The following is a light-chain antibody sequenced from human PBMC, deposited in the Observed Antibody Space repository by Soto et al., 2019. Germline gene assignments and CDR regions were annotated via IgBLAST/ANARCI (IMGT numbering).Light chain of an antibody. CDR3: QQYGSSPWT. V-gene: IGKV3-20*01. CDR2: GAS. CDR1: QSVSSSF. Sequence: EIVLTQSPGTLSLSPGERATLSCRASQSVSSSFLAWYQQKPGQAPRLLLYGASTRATGIPDRFSGSGSGTDFTLTISRLEPEDFAVYYRQQYGSSPWTFGQGTKVEIQ. J-gene: IGKJ1*01.